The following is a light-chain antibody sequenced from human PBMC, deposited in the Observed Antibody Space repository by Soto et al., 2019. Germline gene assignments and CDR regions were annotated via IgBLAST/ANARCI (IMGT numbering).Light chain of an antibody. J-gene: IGLJ3*02. CDR3: SSYTFSATLV. V-gene: IGLV2-14*01. Sequence: QSALTQPASVSGSPGQSITMSCTGTSSDVGDYDYVSWYQQHPGKAPKLIIYEVSNRPSGVSNRFSGSKSGNTASLTISGLQAEDEAHYYCSSYTFSATLVFGGGTKLTVL. CDR1: SSDVGDYDY. CDR2: EVS.